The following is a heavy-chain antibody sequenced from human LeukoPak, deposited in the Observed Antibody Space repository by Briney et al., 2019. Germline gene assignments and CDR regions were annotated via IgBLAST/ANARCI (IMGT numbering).Heavy chain of an antibody. CDR1: GFTFSSYG. CDR2: ISGSGGST. J-gene: IGHJ4*02. D-gene: IGHD3-22*01. V-gene: IGHV3-23*01. Sequence: SGGSLRLSCAASGFTFSSYGMSWVRQAPGKGREWVSAISGSGGSTYYADSVKGRFTISRDNSKNTLYLQMTSLRAEDTAVYYCAKVHNYYYDSSGHYYFDYWGQGTLVTVSS. CDR3: AKVHNYYYDSSGHYYFDY.